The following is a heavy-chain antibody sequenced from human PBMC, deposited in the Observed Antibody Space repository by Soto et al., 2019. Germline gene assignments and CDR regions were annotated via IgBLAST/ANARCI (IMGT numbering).Heavy chain of an antibody. J-gene: IGHJ5*02. V-gene: IGHV3-21*01. CDR3: ARGRDYRPGGWP. CDR2: ISSSSSYI. CDR1: GFTFSSYS. D-gene: IGHD4-4*01. Sequence: KPGGSLRLSCAASGFTFSSYSMNWVRQAPGKGLEWVSSISSSSSYIYYADSVKGRFTISRDNAKNSLYLQMNSLRAEDTAVYYCARGRDYRPGGWPWGQGTLVTVSS.